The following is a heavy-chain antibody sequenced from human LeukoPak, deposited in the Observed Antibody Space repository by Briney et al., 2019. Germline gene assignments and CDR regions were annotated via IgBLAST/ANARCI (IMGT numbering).Heavy chain of an antibody. J-gene: IGHJ5*02. CDR3: ARDPGRYCSSTSCPFDP. CDR2: IYTSGST. CDR1: GGSISSYY. Sequence: RPSETLSLTCTVSGGSISSYYWSWIRQPAGKGLEWIGRIYTSGSTNYNPSLKSRVTMSVDTSKNQFSLKLSSVTAADTAVYYCARDPGRYCSSTSCPFDPWGQGTLVTVSS. V-gene: IGHV4-4*07. D-gene: IGHD2-2*01.